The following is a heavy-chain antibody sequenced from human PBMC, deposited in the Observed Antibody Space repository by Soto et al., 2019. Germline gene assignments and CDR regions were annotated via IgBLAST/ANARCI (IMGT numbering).Heavy chain of an antibody. Sequence: QVQLQESGPGLVKPSETLSLTCTVSGGSISSYYWSWIRQPPGKGLEWIGYIYYSGSTNYNPSLKSRVTLSVATSKNQSSLKPSSVPAADTAVYYCARTWLGFGDYWGKGTLVSVSS. J-gene: IGHJ4*02. CDR3: ARTWLGFGDY. CDR2: IYYSGST. V-gene: IGHV4-59*01. D-gene: IGHD3-10*01. CDR1: GGSISSYY.